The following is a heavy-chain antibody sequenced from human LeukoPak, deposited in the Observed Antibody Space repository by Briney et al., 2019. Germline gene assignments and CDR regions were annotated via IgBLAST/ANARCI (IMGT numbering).Heavy chain of an antibody. D-gene: IGHD2-2*01. V-gene: IGHV5-51*01. Sequence: GESLKISCKASGYSFTSYWSAWGRHIPGKGLKRMGIIYPCDSDTRYSPSFHGDVTISADRSISTAYLQWSSMEASDTAMYYCARRAPCSGTSCYDPDFDHWGQGPLVTVSS. CDR3: ARRAPCSGTSCYDPDFDH. CDR2: IYPCDSDT. CDR1: GYSFTSYW. J-gene: IGHJ4*02.